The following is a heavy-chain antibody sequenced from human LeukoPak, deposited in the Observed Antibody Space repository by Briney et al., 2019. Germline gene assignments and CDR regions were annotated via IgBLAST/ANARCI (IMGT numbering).Heavy chain of an antibody. D-gene: IGHD5-24*01. CDR1: GYSFYSYW. J-gene: IGHJ4*02. Sequence: GESLKISCKGSGYSFYSYWIGCVRQMPGKGLEWMGIIYPGDSDTRYSPSFQGQVTISTDKSISTAYLQRSSLRAADTAIYYCAQRRDAYPGYFDYWGQGTLVTVSS. V-gene: IGHV5-51*01. CDR2: IYPGDSDT. CDR3: AQRRDAYPGYFDY.